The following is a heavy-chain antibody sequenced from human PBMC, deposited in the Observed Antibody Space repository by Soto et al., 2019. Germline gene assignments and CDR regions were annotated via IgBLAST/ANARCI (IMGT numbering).Heavy chain of an antibody. D-gene: IGHD3-16*01. Sequence: QVQLVQSGAEVREPGASVKVSCKASGYSFTSLDINWVRQTAGQGLEWMGWMQPSTGGTGYAQKFQGRVSMNRETPINPAYIVVSSLTSDDPAFYYRARGVRGGVNYWGEGTPVPVSS. CDR2: MQPSTGGT. CDR3: ARGVRGGVNY. V-gene: IGHV1-8*01. J-gene: IGHJ4*02. CDR1: GYSFTSLD.